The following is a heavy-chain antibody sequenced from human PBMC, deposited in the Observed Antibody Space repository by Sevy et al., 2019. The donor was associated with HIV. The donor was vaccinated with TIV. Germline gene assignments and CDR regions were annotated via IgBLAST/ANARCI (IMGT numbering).Heavy chain of an antibody. Sequence: GGSLRLSCVGSGFRFSGYYMNWIRQAPGKGLEWVSYISGTGNTKYYTDSVKGRFTISRDNAKNSLYLEMNSLRVDDTAVYYCARDPTYYYFWAGYYTGWFDPWGQGTLVTVSS. CDR2: ISGTGNTK. D-gene: IGHD3-3*01. CDR3: ARDPTYYYFWAGYYTGWFDP. CDR1: GFRFSGYY. J-gene: IGHJ5*02. V-gene: IGHV3-11*01.